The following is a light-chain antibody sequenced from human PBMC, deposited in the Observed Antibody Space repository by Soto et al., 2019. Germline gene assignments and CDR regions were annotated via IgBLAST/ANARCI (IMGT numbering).Light chain of an antibody. V-gene: IGLV1-47*01. CDR1: SSNIGSNY. J-gene: IGLJ3*02. CDR3: VAWDDSLSGWL. CDR2: RNN. Sequence: QSVLTQPPSASGTPGQRVTISCSGSSSNIGSNYIYWNQQLPGTAPKLLIYRNNQRPSGFPDRFSGSKSGTSASLAISGLRSEDEGDYYCVAWDDSLSGWLFGGGTKRTVL.